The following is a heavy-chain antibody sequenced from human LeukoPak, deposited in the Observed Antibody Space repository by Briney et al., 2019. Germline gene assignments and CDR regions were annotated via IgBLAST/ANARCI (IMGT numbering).Heavy chain of an antibody. Sequence: GSLGLSCAASGFTFSSYSMNWVRPAPGKGLEWVSSISSSSYIYYADSVKGRFTISRDNAKNSLYLQMNSLRAEDTAVYYCAREKSSTSCYLCDYGMDVWGQGTTVTVSS. CDR2: ISSSSYI. V-gene: IGHV3-21*01. J-gene: IGHJ6*02. CDR3: AREKSSTSCYLCDYGMDV. D-gene: IGHD2-2*01. CDR1: GFTFSSYS.